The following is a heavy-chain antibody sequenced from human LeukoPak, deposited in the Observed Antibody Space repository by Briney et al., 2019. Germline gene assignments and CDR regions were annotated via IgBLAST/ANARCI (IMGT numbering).Heavy chain of an antibody. D-gene: IGHD3-3*01. CDR3: ARPAYDFWSGYLYYMDV. CDR1: GFTFSNYN. Sequence: GGSLRLSCAASGFTFSNYNMHWVRQAPGKGLEWVSSISSSSSYIYYADSVKGRFTISRDNAKNSLYLQMNSLRAEDTAVYYCARPAYDFWSGYLYYMDVWGKGTTVTVSS. J-gene: IGHJ6*03. CDR2: ISSSSSYI. V-gene: IGHV3-21*01.